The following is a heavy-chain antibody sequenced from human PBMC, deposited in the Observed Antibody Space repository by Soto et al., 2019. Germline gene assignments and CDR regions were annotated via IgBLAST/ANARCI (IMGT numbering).Heavy chain of an antibody. CDR3: STELGENPASPFDA. CDR2: IIPLFGTA. J-gene: IGHJ4*02. Sequence: QVQLVQSGADVKKPGSSVKVSCQASGVTFSSETLGWVRQAPGQGLEWVGGIIPLFGTASYAQKCQGRVTITADEATSTVYLELSRLRSDDTAVYFCSTELGENPASPFDAWGQGTLGTVSS. V-gene: IGHV1-69*01. D-gene: IGHD3-10*01. CDR1: GVTFSSET.